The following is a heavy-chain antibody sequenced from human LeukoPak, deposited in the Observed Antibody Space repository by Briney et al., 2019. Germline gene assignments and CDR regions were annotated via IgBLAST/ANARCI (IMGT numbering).Heavy chain of an antibody. Sequence: GESLKISCKGSGYSFTSYWIGWVRQMPGKGLEWMGIIYPGDSDTRYSPSFQGQVTISADKSISTAYLQWSSLKDSDTAMYYCARLVYSGYEGRIFDYWGQGTLVTVSS. CDR3: ARLVYSGYEGRIFDY. CDR2: IYPGDSDT. V-gene: IGHV5-51*01. J-gene: IGHJ4*02. D-gene: IGHD5-12*01. CDR1: GYSFTSYW.